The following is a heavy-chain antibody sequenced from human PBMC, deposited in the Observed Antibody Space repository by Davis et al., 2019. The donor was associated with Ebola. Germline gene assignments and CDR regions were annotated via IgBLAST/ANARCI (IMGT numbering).Heavy chain of an antibody. J-gene: IGHJ4*02. CDR1: GGSFSHSY. CDR2: IYYDGTT. D-gene: IGHD5-12*01. CDR3: ARDGNGYDPVDFDY. Sequence: MPSETLSLTCAVSGGSFSHSYWAWIRQPPGKGLEWIGNIYYDGTTDYSSSLKSRVTISIDTSKNHFSLKLTSVTAADTAVYYCARDGNGYDPVDFDYWGQGTLVTVSS. V-gene: IGHV4-59*08.